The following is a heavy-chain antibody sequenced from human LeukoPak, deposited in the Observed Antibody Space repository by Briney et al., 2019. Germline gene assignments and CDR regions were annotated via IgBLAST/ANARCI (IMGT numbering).Heavy chain of an antibody. Sequence: GGSLRLSCAASGFTFDDYTMHWVRQAPGKGLEWVSLISWDGSRTNYADSVKGRFTISRDNSKNSLYLQMNSLRTEDAALYYCVKGTRHQNDAFDIWGQGTMVTVSS. D-gene: IGHD1-1*01. V-gene: IGHV3-43*01. CDR3: VKGTRHQNDAFDI. CDR2: ISWDGSRT. J-gene: IGHJ3*02. CDR1: GFTFDDYT.